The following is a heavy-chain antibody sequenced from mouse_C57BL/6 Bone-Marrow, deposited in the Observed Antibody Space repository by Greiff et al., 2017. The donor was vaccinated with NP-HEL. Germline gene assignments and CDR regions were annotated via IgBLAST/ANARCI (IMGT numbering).Heavy chain of an antibody. J-gene: IGHJ2*01. CDR1: GFTFSSYG. CDR3: ARTTVRENY. D-gene: IGHD1-1*01. Sequence: EVQLVESGGDLVKPGGSLKLSCAASGFTFSSYGMSWVRQTPDKRLEWVATISSGGSYTYYPDSVKGRFTISRDNAKNTLYLQMSRMKYEDTAMYYCARTTVRENYWGQGTTLTVSS. CDR2: ISSGGSYT. V-gene: IGHV5-6*01.